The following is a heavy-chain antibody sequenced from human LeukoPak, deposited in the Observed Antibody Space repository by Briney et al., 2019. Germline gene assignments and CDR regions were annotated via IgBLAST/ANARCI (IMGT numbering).Heavy chain of an antibody. CDR2: ISSSGTTK. J-gene: IGHJ4*02. CDR1: GFTFSDYY. V-gene: IGHV3-11*04. D-gene: IGHD1-26*01. CDR3: ARVQGGTYSNWDY. Sequence: GGSLRLSCAVSGFTFSDYYMSWIRQAPGMGLEWVSYISSSGTTKCYADSVKDRFTIFRDNAKNSLYLQMNSLRAEDTAVYYCARVQGGTYSNWDYWGQGTLVAVSS.